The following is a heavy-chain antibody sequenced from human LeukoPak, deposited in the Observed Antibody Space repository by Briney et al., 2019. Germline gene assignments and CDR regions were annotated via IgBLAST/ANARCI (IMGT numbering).Heavy chain of an antibody. Sequence: PGGTLRLFCAASGFTFSSYSMNWVRQASGKGLEWVSSISSSSSYIYYADSVKGRFTISRDNAKNSLYLQMNSLRAEDTAVYYCARDRASIAVAGTADIWGQGTMVTVSS. D-gene: IGHD6-19*01. V-gene: IGHV3-21*01. CDR1: GFTFSSYS. CDR3: ARDRASIAVAGTADI. J-gene: IGHJ3*02. CDR2: ISSSSSYI.